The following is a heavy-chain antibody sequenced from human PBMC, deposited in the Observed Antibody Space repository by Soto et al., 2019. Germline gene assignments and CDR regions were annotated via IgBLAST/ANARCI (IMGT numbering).Heavy chain of an antibody. V-gene: IGHV3-7*01. CDR3: ASSDYYGSGSLDY. Sequence: GESLKISCAASGFTFSSYWMSWVRQAPGKGLEWVANIKQDGSEKYYVDSVKGRFTISRDNAKNSLYLQMNSLRAEDTAVYYCASSDYYGSGSLDYWGQGTLVTVSS. CDR2: IKQDGSEK. J-gene: IGHJ4*02. D-gene: IGHD3-10*01. CDR1: GFTFSSYW.